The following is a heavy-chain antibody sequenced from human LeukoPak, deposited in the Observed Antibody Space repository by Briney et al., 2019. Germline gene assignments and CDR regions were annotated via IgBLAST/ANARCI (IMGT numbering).Heavy chain of an antibody. CDR2: INAGNGNT. Sequence: WASVRVSCKASGYTYTSYAMHWVRQAPGQWLEWMGWINAGNGNTKYSQKFQGRVTMTEDTSTDTAYMELSSLRSEDTAVYYCATRAIHFGFNYWGQGTLVTVSS. V-gene: IGHV1-3*01. CDR3: ATRAIHFGFNY. CDR1: GYTYTSYA. J-gene: IGHJ4*02. D-gene: IGHD2-2*01.